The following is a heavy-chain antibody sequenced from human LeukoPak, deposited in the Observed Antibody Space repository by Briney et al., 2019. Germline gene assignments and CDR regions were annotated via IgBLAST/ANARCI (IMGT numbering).Heavy chain of an antibody. J-gene: IGHJ5*02. Sequence: SETLSLTCAVYGGSFSGYYWSWIRQPPGKGLEWIGEINHSGSTNYNPSLKSRVTISVDTPKNQFSLKLSSVTAADTAVYYCARVRWFGDRWFDPWGQGTLVTVSS. CDR1: GGSFSGYY. CDR2: INHSGST. V-gene: IGHV4-34*01. CDR3: ARVRWFGDRWFDP. D-gene: IGHD3-10*01.